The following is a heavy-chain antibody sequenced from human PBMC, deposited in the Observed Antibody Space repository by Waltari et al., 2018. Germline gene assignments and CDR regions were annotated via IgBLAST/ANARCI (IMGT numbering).Heavy chain of an antibody. CDR1: FGDYY. V-gene: IGHV1-2*02. J-gene: IGHJ4*02. CDR3: ARDGSFDF. CDR2: INPNSEST. Sequence: FGDYYMDWVRQAPGQGLEWMGWINPNSESTKYAQKFQGRVTLTRDTSINTVYMELSSLRSDDTALYYCARDGSFDFWGQGTLVTVSS.